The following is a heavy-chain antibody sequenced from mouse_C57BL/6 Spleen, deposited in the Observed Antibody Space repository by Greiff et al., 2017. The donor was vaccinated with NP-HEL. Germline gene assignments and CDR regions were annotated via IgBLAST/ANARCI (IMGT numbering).Heavy chain of an antibody. V-gene: IGHV1-80*01. J-gene: IGHJ3*01. CDR3: ARERAFITTVEDWAY. Sequence: VQLQQSGAELVKPGASVKISCKASGYAFSSYWMNWVKQRPGKGLEWIGQIYPGDGDTNYNGKFKGKATLTADKSSSTAYMQLSSLTSEDSAVYFCARERAFITTVEDWAYWGQGTLVTVSA. CDR1: GYAFSSYW. D-gene: IGHD1-1*01. CDR2: IYPGDGDT.